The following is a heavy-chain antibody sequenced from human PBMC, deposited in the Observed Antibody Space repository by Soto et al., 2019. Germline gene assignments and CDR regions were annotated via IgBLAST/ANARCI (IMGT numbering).Heavy chain of an antibody. CDR1: GFSFGTYW. J-gene: IGHJ4*02. D-gene: IGHD3-3*01. Sequence: AGVLRLSCAVSGFSFGTYWMSWVRQAPGKGLEWLASIKQDGSERYYLDSVKGRFTISRDNAKDSLSLQMNSLRGEDTAFYYCARDVGPITIFGEALSGYFDFWGQGTLVTVSS. CDR3: ARDVGPITIFGEALSGYFDF. CDR2: IKQDGSER. V-gene: IGHV3-7*03.